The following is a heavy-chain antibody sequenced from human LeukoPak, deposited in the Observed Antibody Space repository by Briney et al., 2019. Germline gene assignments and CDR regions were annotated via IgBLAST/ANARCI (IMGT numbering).Heavy chain of an antibody. CDR3: ARRSAAKDAFDF. J-gene: IGHJ3*01. Sequence: GGSLRLSCAASGFTVSSKYMSWVRQAPGKGLEWVSVIYSGGSTNYADSVKGRFTISRDNAKNTLYLQMNSLRAEDTAVYYCARRSAAKDAFDFWGQGTMVTVSS. V-gene: IGHV3-66*01. D-gene: IGHD6-25*01. CDR1: GFTVSSKY. CDR2: IYSGGST.